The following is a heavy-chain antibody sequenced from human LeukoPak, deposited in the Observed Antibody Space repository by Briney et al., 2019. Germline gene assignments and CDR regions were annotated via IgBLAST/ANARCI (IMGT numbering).Heavy chain of an antibody. Sequence: ASVKVSCKASGYTFTSYDINWVRQATGQGLEWMGWMNPNSGNTGYAQKFQGRVTITRNTSISTAYMELSSLRSEDTAVYYCARVSYSYGYYYYYYMDVWGKGTTVTVSS. CDR3: ARVSYSYGYYYYYYMDV. J-gene: IGHJ6*03. V-gene: IGHV1-8*03. D-gene: IGHD5-18*01. CDR2: MNPNSGNT. CDR1: GYTFTSYD.